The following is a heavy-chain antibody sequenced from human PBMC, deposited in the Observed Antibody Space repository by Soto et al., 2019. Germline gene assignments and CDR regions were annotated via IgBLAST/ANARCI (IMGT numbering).Heavy chain of an antibody. CDR2: IYYSGST. D-gene: IGHD3-22*01. CDR3: ARQVSNYYDGSGYYVLGNWFDP. Sequence: PSETLSLTCTVSGGSISSSSYYWGWIRQPPGKGLEWIGSIYYSGSTYYNPSLKSRVTISVDTSKNQFSLKLSSVTAADTAVYYCARQVSNYYDGSGYYVLGNWFDPWGQGTLVTVSS. CDR1: GGSISSSSYY. V-gene: IGHV4-39*01. J-gene: IGHJ5*02.